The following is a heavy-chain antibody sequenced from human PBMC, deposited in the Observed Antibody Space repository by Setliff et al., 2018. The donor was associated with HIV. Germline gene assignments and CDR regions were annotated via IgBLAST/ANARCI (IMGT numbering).Heavy chain of an antibody. D-gene: IGHD6-19*01. CDR3: VRHRSAVAGTRIGYCYYMDV. V-gene: IGHV5-51*01. CDR1: GYSFTSYW. CDR2: IYPGDSDT. Sequence: GESLKISCKGSGYSFTSYWIGWVRQMPGKGLEWMGIIYPGDSDTRYSPSFQGQVNIPADKSITTAYLQWSSLKASDTAIYYCVRHRSAVAGTRIGYCYYMDVWGKGTTVTVSS. J-gene: IGHJ6*03.